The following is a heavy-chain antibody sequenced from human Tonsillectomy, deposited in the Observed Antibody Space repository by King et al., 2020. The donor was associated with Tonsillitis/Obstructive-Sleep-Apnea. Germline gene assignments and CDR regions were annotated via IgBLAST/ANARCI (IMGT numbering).Heavy chain of an antibody. CDR2: IYWDDDK. V-gene: IGHV2-5*02. J-gene: IGHJ5*02. CDR3: AHSTGPPPDGSGGYSPYPANNWFDP. D-gene: IGHD3-10*01. CDR1: GFSLSTSGVG. Sequence: TLKESGPTLVKPTQTLTLTCTFSGFSLSTSGVGVGWIRQPPGKALEWLALIYWDDDKRYSPSLKSRLTITKDTSKNQVVLTMTNMDPVDTATYYCAHSTGPPPDGSGGYSPYPANNWFDPWGQGTLVTVSS.